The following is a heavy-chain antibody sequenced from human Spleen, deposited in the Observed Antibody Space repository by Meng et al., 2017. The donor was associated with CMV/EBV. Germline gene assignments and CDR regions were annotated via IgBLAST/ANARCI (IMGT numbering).Heavy chain of an antibody. J-gene: IGHJ5*02. D-gene: IGHD2-2*02. CDR3: ATSTSYCSSRSSCYMDRWFDP. CDR1: GFTFDDYY. CDR2: ISSSGNTI. Sequence: GGSLRLSCAASGFTFDDYYMTWIRQAPGKGLEWVSYISSSGNTIFYADSVKGRFTISRDNAKNSLYLQMNSLRSEDTAVYYCATSTSYCSSRSSCYMDRWFDPWGQGTLVTVSS. V-gene: IGHV3-11*01.